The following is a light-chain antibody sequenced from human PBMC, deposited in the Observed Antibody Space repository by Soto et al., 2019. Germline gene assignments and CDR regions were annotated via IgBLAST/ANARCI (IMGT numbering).Light chain of an antibody. CDR2: EVS. V-gene: IGKV2-29*01. CDR3: HQYSGLPRT. J-gene: IGKJ1*01. CDR1: QSLLHITGETF. Sequence: DVVMTQTPLSLSVAPGQPASISCKSSQSLLHITGETFLFWYLQEPGQSPQLLIYEVSTRVSGVPDRFSGSGSGTDFTLTISRLEPEDFAVYFCHQYSGLPRTFGQGTKVDIK.